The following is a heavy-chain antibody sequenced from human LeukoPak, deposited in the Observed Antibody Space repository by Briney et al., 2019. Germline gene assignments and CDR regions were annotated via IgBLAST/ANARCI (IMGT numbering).Heavy chain of an antibody. Sequence: SETLSLTCAVYGGSFSGYYWSWIRQPPGKGLEWIGEINHSGSTNYNPSLKSRVTISLDTSKNQFSLKLRSVTAADTAVYYCAKHLRRRFFSKTLGFDPWGQGTLVTVSS. D-gene: IGHD3-3*01. J-gene: IGHJ5*02. CDR2: INHSGST. V-gene: IGHV4-34*01. CDR3: AKHLRRRFFSKTLGFDP. CDR1: GGSFSGYY.